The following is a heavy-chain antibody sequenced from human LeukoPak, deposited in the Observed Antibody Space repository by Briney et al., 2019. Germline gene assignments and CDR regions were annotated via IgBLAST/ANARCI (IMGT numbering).Heavy chain of an antibody. Sequence: PGGSLRLSSAASGFTFSSYAMSWVRQAPGKGLEWVSAISGSGGSTYYADSVKGRFTISRDNSKNTLYLQMNSLRAEDTAVYYCAKDLILGCSGGSCYSEYFQHWGQGTLVTVSS. CDR1: GFTFSSYA. J-gene: IGHJ1*01. D-gene: IGHD2-15*01. CDR3: AKDLILGCSGGSCYSEYFQH. CDR2: ISGSGGST. V-gene: IGHV3-23*01.